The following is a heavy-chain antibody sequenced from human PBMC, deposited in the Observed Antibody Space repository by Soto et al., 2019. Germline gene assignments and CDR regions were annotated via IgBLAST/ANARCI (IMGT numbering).Heavy chain of an antibody. D-gene: IGHD7-27*01. V-gene: IGHV3-64D*06. CDR3: VKERETGPKPEFDY. J-gene: IGHJ4*02. CDR2: ISSHGGRT. CDR1: GFTFGTYT. Sequence: GGSLRLSCSASGFTFGTYTMHWVRQAPGRGPECVSTISSHGGRTFYADFVKGRFTMSSDNSKNTLYLQMSSLRLEDTAVYYCVKERETGPKPEFDYWGQGTLVTVSS.